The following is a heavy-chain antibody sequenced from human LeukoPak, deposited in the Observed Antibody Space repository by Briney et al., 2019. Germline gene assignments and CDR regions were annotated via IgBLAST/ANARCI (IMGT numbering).Heavy chain of an antibody. V-gene: IGHV1-2*06. CDR1: GYTSTGYY. CDR2: INPNSGGT. D-gene: IGHD4-17*01. CDR3: ARQLYGDTFDY. Sequence: GASVKVSCKASGYTSTGYYMHWVRQAPGQGLEWMGRINPNSGGTNYAQKFQGRVTMTRDTSISTAYMELSRLRSDDTAVYYCARQLYGDTFDYWGQGTLVTVSS. J-gene: IGHJ4*02.